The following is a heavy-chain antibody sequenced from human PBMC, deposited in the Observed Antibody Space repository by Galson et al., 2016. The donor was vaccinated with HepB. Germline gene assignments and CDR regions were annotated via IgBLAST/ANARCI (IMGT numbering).Heavy chain of an antibody. V-gene: IGHV3-21*01. J-gene: IGHJ6*02. CDR3: ARVSGADNYLGLEV. CDR2: ISGSSTYI. Sequence: SLRLSCAASGFTFSDYSMNWVRQAPGKGLEWVSSISGSSTYIYYGDSVKGRFTISRDNAKNSLSLQMNSLRAEDTALSFCARVSGADNYLGLEVWGQGTTVTVSS. D-gene: IGHD1-26*01. CDR1: GFTFSDYS.